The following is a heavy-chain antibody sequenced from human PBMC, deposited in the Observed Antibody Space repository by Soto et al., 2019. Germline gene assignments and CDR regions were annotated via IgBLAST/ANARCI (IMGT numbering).Heavy chain of an antibody. V-gene: IGHV1-2*02. CDR1: GYTFTGYY. Sequence: ASVKVSCKASGYTFTGYYMHWVRQAPGQGLEWMGWINPNSGGTNYAQKFQGRVTITRDTSASTAYMELSSLRSEDTAVYYCAREPSQLLLGAFDIWGQGTMVTVSS. J-gene: IGHJ3*02. D-gene: IGHD6-13*01. CDR3: AREPSQLLLGAFDI. CDR2: INPNSGGT.